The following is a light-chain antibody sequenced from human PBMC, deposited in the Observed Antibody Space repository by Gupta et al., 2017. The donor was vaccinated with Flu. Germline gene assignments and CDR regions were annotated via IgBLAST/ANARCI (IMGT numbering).Light chain of an antibody. CDR3: QQDYTWPYT. J-gene: IGKJ2*01. CDR2: GAA. Sequence: LSVSPGERATLSCRASLSINSRLAWYQQKPGQAPRLLMSGAATRASDIPARFSGSGSATEFTLTINSLQSEDSAVYYCQQDYTWPYTFGQGTRVEIK. V-gene: IGKV3-15*01. CDR1: LSINSR.